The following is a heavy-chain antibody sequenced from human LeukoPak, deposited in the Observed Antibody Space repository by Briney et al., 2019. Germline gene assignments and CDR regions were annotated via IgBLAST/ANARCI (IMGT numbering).Heavy chain of an antibody. CDR2: ISTSGTSI. CDR3: ARDPRLLDY. Sequence: PGGSLRLSCAGSGFTSSDHYMTWIRQAPGKGLELFSYISTSGTSIYYADSVKGRFSISRDNAKNSLYLQMNSLRAEDTAVYYCARDPRLLDYWGQGTLVTVSS. J-gene: IGHJ4*02. D-gene: IGHD3-3*01. CDR1: GFTSSDHY. V-gene: IGHV3-11*01.